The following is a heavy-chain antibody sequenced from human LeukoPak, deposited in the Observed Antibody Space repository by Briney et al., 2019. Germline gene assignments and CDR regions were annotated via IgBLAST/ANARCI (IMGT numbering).Heavy chain of an antibody. CDR2: IKQDGSEK. CDR3: AKDGGTHFDH. D-gene: IGHD1-26*01. CDR1: GFTFSSYW. J-gene: IGHJ4*02. Sequence: GGSLRLSCAASGFTFSSYWMSWVRQAPGKGLEWVANIKQDGSEKYYVDSVKGRFAISRDNAKNSLYLQMNTLRADDTAVYYCAKDGGTHFDHWGQGTLVTVSS. V-gene: IGHV3-7*01.